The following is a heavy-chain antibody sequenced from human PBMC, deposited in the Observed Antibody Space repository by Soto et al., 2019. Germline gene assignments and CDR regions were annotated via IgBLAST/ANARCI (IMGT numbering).Heavy chain of an antibody. Sequence: EAQLVESGGGLVQPGGSLRLSCAASGFTFSGYWMHWVRQAPERGLVWVSRINGDGTTTHYADSVKGRFTISRDNAKNTLYLQVNSLRAEDTAVYSCVRSREGYNLVADYWGQGTLVTVSS. CDR1: GFTFSGYW. J-gene: IGHJ4*02. CDR3: VRSREGYNLVADY. CDR2: INGDGTTT. V-gene: IGHV3-74*01. D-gene: IGHD5-12*01.